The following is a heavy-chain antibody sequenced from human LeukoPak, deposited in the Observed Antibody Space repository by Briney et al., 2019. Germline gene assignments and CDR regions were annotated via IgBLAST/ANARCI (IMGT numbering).Heavy chain of an antibody. CDR1: GYTFTGYY. V-gene: IGHV1-2*02. CDR2: INPNSGGT. D-gene: IGHD2-2*01. Sequence: ASVKVSCKASGYTFTGYYMHWVRQAPGQGLEWMGWINPNSGGTNYAQKFQVRFTMTRDTSISTAYMELRRLRSDDTAVYYCARPVSSTSCCFDYWGQGTLVTVSS. CDR3: ARPVSSTSCCFDY. J-gene: IGHJ4*02.